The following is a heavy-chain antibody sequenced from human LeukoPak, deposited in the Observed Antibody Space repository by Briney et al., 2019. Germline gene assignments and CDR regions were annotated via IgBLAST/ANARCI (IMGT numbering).Heavy chain of an antibody. J-gene: IGHJ4*02. CDR1: GFTFSSYG. V-gene: IGHV3-33*01. CDR2: IWYDGSNK. CDR3: TTDLYYGSGSYVTIDY. D-gene: IGHD3-10*01. Sequence: PGGSLRLSCAASGFTFSSYGMHWVRQAPGKGLEWVAVIWYDGSNKYYADSVKGRFTISRDNSKNTLYLQMNSLKTEDTAVYYCTTDLYYGSGSYVTIDYWGQGTLVTVSS.